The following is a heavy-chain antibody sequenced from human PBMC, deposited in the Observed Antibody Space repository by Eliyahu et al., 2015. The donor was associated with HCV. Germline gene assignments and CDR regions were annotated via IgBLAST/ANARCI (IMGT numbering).Heavy chain of an antibody. Sequence: QVQLQQWGAGLLKPSETLSLXCAFXGGSFSGYYWSWIRQPPGKGLEWIGEINHSGSTNYNPSLKSRVTISVDTSKNQFSLKLSSVTAADTAVYYCARGSSLLRVAPSAYYFDYWGQGTLVTVSS. CDR1: GGSFSGYY. V-gene: IGHV4-34*01. J-gene: IGHJ4*02. CDR2: INHSGST. CDR3: ARGSSLLRVAPSAYYFDY. D-gene: IGHD2-8*02.